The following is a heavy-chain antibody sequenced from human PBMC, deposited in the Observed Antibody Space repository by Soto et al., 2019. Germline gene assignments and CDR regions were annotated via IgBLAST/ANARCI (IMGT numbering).Heavy chain of an antibody. CDR1: GFTFSSYW. CDR3: AKDMKWGEMTTIHYFDS. J-gene: IGHJ4*01. D-gene: IGHD4-17*01. V-gene: IGHV3-74*01. Sequence: PGGSPRLSCAASGFTFSSYWMHWFRQAPGKGLVWVSRISGDGSSTTYADSVKGRFIISRDNAKNSLFLQMNSLRPEDTALYYCAKDMKWGEMTTIHYFDSWGQGTQVTVSS. CDR2: ISGDGSST.